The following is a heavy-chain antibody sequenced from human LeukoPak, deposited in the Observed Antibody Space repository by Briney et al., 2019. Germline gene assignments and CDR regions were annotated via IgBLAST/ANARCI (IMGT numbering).Heavy chain of an antibody. J-gene: IGHJ4*02. Sequence: GGSLRLSCAASGFTFSSYSMNWVRQAPGKGLEWVSAISGSGGSTYYADSVKGRFTISRDNSKNTLYLQMNSLRAEDTAVYYCAKASDRYSSSHCGYWGQGTLVTVSS. D-gene: IGHD6-13*01. V-gene: IGHV3-23*01. CDR3: AKASDRYSSSHCGY. CDR2: ISGSGGST. CDR1: GFTFSSYS.